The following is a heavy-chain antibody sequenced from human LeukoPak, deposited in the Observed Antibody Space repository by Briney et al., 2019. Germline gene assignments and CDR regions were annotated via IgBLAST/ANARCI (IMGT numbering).Heavy chain of an antibody. CDR3: VRHSGWYFGY. CDR1: VVSMNGYY. CDR2: VDSSGNT. V-gene: IGHV4-4*07. Sequence: SENLSLTCSVSVVSMNGYYWSWLRQSAGNRLEWIGHVDSSGNTNYNPSLESRVTMSVDTSKKQFSLKLTSVTAADMAVYYCVRHSGWYFGYWGQGTLVTVSS. D-gene: IGHD6-19*01. J-gene: IGHJ4*02.